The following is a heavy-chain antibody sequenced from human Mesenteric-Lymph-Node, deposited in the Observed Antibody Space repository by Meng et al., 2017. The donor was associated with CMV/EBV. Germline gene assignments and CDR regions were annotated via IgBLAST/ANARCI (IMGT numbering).Heavy chain of an antibody. J-gene: IGHJ6*02. CDR2: ISSSGSTI. CDR1: GFTLSDYY. CDR3: ARDQYDFWSGYSPMDV. V-gene: IGHV3-11*04. D-gene: IGHD3-3*01. Sequence: GESLKISCAASGFTLSDYYMNWIRQAPGKGLEWVSYISSSGSTIYYADSVKGRFTISRDNAKNSLYLQMNSLRAEDTAVYYCARDQYDFWSGYSPMDVWGQGTTVTVFS.